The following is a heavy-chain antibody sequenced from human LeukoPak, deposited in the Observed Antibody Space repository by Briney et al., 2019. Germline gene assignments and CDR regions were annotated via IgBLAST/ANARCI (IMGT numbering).Heavy chain of an antibody. CDR3: AKFRGVTTLTPLDY. V-gene: IGHV3-23*01. Sequence: GGSLRLSCAASGFTFSSYAMSWVRQAPGKGLEWVSSITTGGDTTYYADSVKGRLTISRDNSKNTLRLQMNTLRADDTAVYFCAKFRGVTTLTPLDYWGQGTLVSVSS. CDR2: ITTGGDTT. J-gene: IGHJ4*02. CDR1: GFTFSSYA. D-gene: IGHD4-17*01.